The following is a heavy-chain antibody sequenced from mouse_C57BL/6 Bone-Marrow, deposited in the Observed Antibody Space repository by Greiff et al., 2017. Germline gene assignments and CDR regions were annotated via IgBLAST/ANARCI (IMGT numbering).Heavy chain of an antibody. Sequence: QVQLQQPGAELVKPGASVKMSCKASGYTFTSYWITWVKQRPGQGLEWIGDLYPGSGSTNYNEKFKSKATLTVDTSSSTAYRQLSSLTSEDSAVYDCARGDYVYDGCAYWGQGTLVTVSA. CDR2: LYPGSGST. CDR1: GYTFTSYW. V-gene: IGHV1-55*01. CDR3: ARGDYVYDGCAY. D-gene: IGHD2-2*01. J-gene: IGHJ3*01.